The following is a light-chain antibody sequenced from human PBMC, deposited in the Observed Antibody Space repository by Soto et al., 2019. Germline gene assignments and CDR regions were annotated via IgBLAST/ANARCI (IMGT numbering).Light chain of an antibody. V-gene: IGKV1-9*01. J-gene: IGKJ1*01. CDR1: QGISSY. CDR3: QQLNSYPWT. Sequence: DIPLTQSPSFLSASVGDRVTITCRASQGISSYLAWYQQKPGKAPKLLIYAATTLQSGVPSRFSGRGSGTGFPLTISSLQPEDCATYYCQQLNSYPWTFGQATKVEIK. CDR2: AAT.